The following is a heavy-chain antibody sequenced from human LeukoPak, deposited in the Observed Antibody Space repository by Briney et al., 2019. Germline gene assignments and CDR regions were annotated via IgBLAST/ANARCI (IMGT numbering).Heavy chain of an antibody. V-gene: IGHV3-23*01. Sequence: GGSLRLSCAASGFTFSSYGMSWVRQAPGKGLEWVSSIRGSGGSTYYADSVKGRFTISRDNSKNTLYLQMNSLRAEDTAVYYCARARGMLRGIDYWGQGTLVTVSS. J-gene: IGHJ4*02. CDR1: GFTFSSYG. CDR2: IRGSGGST. CDR3: ARARGMLRGIDY. D-gene: IGHD3-10*01.